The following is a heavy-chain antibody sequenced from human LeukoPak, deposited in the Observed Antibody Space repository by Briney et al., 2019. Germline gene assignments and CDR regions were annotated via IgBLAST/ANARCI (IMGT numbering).Heavy chain of an antibody. CDR2: IYYSGST. J-gene: IGHJ4*02. CDR1: GGSFSGYY. CDR3: ACYDSSNYGGYFDY. D-gene: IGHD3-22*01. V-gene: IGHV4-59*06. Sequence: SETLSLTCAVYGGSFSGYYWSWIRQPPGKGLEWIGYIYYSGSTYYNPSLKSRVTISVDTSKSQFSLKLSSVTAADTAVYYCACYDSSNYGGYFDYWGQGTLVTVSS.